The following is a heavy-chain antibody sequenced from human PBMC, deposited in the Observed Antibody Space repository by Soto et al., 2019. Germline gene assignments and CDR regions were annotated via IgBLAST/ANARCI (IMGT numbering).Heavy chain of an antibody. V-gene: IGHV3-21*01. J-gene: IGHJ4*02. CDR3: ARADYGADSYNFDY. CDR1: GFTFSSYS. CDR2: IGSSSSYI. D-gene: IGHD4-17*01. Sequence: EVQLVESGGGLVKPGGSLRLACAASGFTFSSYSMNWVRQAPGKGLEWLSSIGSSSSYIHYGDSEKGRFTISGDNAKNSLYLQMSSLRAEDTAVYYCARADYGADSYNFDYWGQGTLVTVSS.